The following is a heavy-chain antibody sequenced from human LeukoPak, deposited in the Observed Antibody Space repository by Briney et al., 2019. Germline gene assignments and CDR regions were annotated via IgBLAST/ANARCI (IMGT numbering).Heavy chain of an antibody. CDR1: VFTFSSYA. CDR3: AILPGYSSCWYEVNC. V-gene: IGHV3-23*01. J-gene: IGHJ4*02. Sequence: GGSLRLSCAASVFTFSSYAMSCVPHAPARGLECGSDISGRGGSTHYTDSVKGRFTISRDNSRNTLYLQMNSARAGHTAVYFCAILPGYSSCWYEVNCWGQGTLVTVSS. D-gene: IGHD6-13*01. CDR2: ISGRGGST.